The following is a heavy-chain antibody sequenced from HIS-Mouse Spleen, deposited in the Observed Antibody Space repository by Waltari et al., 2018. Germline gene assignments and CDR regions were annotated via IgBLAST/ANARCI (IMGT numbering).Heavy chain of an antibody. CDR3: ARVKYSNAFDI. CDR2: IYYSEST. D-gene: IGHD6-6*01. CDR1: GGSISSYY. J-gene: IGHJ3*02. Sequence: QVQLQESGPGLVKPSETLSLTCTVSGGSISSYYWSWIRQPPGKGLEWIGYIYYSESTNYNPSLKSRVTISVDTSKNQFSLKLSSVTAADTAVYYCARVKYSNAFDIWGQGTMVTVSS. V-gene: IGHV4-59*01.